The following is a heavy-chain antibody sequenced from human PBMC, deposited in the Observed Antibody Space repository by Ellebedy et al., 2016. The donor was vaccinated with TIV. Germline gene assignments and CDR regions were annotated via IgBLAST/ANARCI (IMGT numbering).Heavy chain of an antibody. D-gene: IGHD3-22*01. V-gene: IGHV3-30*03. J-gene: IGHJ4*02. CDR3: VRQPGPGDYYGGSEYNGF. CDR2: ISYDGSNQ. CDR1: GFPLRSYG. Sequence: GESLKISCAASGFPLRSYGMHWVRQAPGKGLEWVAGISYDGSNQYYVDSVKGRFTISRDNSKNTLYLQMNSLRTEDTAVYYCVRQPGPGDYYGGSEYNGFWGQGAPVTVSS.